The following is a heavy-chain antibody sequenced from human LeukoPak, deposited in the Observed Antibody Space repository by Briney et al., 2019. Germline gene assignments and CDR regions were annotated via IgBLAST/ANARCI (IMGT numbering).Heavy chain of an antibody. CDR3: ASETTITMVRGVNL. J-gene: IGHJ4*02. CDR2: ISSSGSTI. V-gene: IGHV3-11*04. D-gene: IGHD3-10*01. CDR1: GFTFSDYY. Sequence: GGSLRLSCAASGFTFSDYYMSWIRQAPGKGLEWVSYISSSGSTIYYADSVKGRFTISRDNAKNSLYLQMNSLRAEDTAVYYCASETTITMVRGVNLWGQGTLVTVSS.